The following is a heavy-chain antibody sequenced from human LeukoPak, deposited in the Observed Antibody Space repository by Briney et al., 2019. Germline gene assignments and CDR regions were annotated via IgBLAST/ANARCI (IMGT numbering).Heavy chain of an antibody. CDR3: ARRAGAYSHPYDH. CDR2: ISGSGGDT. D-gene: IGHD4/OR15-4a*01. J-gene: IGHJ4*02. CDR1: GFTFSSYG. V-gene: IGHV3-23*01. Sequence: GGTLRLSCAASGFTFSSYGMAWVRQAPGKGLEWVSSISGSGGDTYYADSVKGRFTISRDNSKNTLYLQMNSLRAEDTAVYYCARRAGAYSHPYDHWGQGTLVTVSS.